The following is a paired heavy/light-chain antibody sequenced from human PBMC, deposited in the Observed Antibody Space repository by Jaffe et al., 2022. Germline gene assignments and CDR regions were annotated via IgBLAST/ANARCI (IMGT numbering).Light chain of an antibody. Sequence: QAVVTQEPSLTVSPGGTVTLTCASSTGAVTSGHYPYWFQQKPGQAPRTLIYDTTNKQSWTPARFSGSLLGGKAALTLSGAQPEDEADYYCVLSHNPVRVFGGGTKLTVL. J-gene: IGLJ3*02. CDR3: VLSHNPVRV. CDR2: DTT. CDR1: TGAVTSGHY. V-gene: IGLV7-46*01.
Heavy chain of an antibody. CDR2: IRSRVYGGAT. Sequence: EVQPVESGGGLVQPGRSLRLSCAAPGFISGDNAMNWVRQAPGKGLEWVGFIRSRVYGGATEYAASVKGRFTILRDDSKGIAYLQMNSLKTEDTAVYYCTLRPGSYYVAFDIWGQGTMVTVSS. CDR3: TLRPGSYYVAFDI. J-gene: IGHJ3*02. V-gene: IGHV3-49*04. D-gene: IGHD1-26*01. CDR1: GFISGDNA.